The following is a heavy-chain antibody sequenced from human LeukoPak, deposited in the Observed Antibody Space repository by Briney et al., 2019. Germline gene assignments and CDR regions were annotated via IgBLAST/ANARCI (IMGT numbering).Heavy chain of an antibody. CDR3: ARGSSSSPNWFDP. D-gene: IGHD6-13*01. CDR2: ISNSGSSI. J-gene: IGHJ5*02. V-gene: IGHV3-11*04. Sequence: GGSLRLSCAASGFTFSDSYMTWIRQAPGKGLEWVSYISNSGSSIYYADSVKGRFAISRDNAKNSLYLQMNSLRAEDTAVYYCARGSSSSPNWFDPWGQGTLVTVSS. CDR1: GFTFSDSY.